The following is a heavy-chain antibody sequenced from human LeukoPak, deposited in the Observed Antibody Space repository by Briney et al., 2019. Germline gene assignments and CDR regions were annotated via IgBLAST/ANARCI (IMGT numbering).Heavy chain of an antibody. D-gene: IGHD6-13*01. CDR3: ARGGYSSSWYFGDHYYYYMDV. V-gene: IGHV1-69*13. J-gene: IGHJ6*03. Sequence: ASVKVSCKASGGTFSSYAISWVRQASGQGLEWMGGIIPIFGTANYAQKFQGRVTITADESTSTAYMELSSLRSEDTAVYYCARGGYSSSWYFGDHYYYYMDVWGKGTTVTISS. CDR1: GGTFSSYA. CDR2: IIPIFGTA.